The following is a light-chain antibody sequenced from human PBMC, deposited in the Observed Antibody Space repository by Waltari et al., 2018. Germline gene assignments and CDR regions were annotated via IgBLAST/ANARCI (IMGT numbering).Light chain of an antibody. CDR1: QNVSSS. Sequence: EIVLTQSPATLSVSPGERATLSCRASQNVSSSLAWYQQRPGQAPRLLIYGASSRATGIPDRFSGSGSGTDFTLTISSLEPEDFAVYYCQQHSNWPLTFGGGTKVEIK. V-gene: IGKV3-15*01. CDR3: QQHSNWPLT. J-gene: IGKJ4*01. CDR2: GAS.